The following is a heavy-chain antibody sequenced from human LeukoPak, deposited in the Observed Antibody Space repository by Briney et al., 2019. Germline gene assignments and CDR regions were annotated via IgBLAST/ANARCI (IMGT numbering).Heavy chain of an antibody. CDR3: ARPGNNWIQGGYFDY. D-gene: IGHD1-1*01. Sequence: PSETLSLTCTVSGGSISSSSYYWGWIRQPPGKGLEWIGSIYYSGSTYYNPSLKSRVTISVDTSKNQFSLKLSSVTAADTAVYYCARPGNNWIQGGYFDYWGQGTLVTVSS. V-gene: IGHV4-39*07. CDR1: GGSISSSSYY. J-gene: IGHJ4*02. CDR2: IYYSGST.